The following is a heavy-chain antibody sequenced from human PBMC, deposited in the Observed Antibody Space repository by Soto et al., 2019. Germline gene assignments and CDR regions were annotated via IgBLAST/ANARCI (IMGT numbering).Heavy chain of an antibody. Sequence: QVQLVQSGAEVKKPGSSVKVSCKASGGTLSSYTISWVRQAPGQGLEWMGRIIPILGIANYAQKFQGRVTITADKSTSTAYMELSSLRSEDTAVYYCARAYDFWSGYTSSGYYYYYMDVWGKGTTVTVSS. D-gene: IGHD3-3*01. V-gene: IGHV1-69*02. CDR1: GGTLSSYT. CDR3: ARAYDFWSGYTSSGYYYYYMDV. CDR2: IIPILGIA. J-gene: IGHJ6*03.